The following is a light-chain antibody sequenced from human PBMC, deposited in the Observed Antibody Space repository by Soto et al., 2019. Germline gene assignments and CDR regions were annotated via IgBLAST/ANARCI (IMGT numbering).Light chain of an antibody. V-gene: IGKV3-15*01. CDR2: FAS. Sequence: EIVMTQSPATLSVSPGERATLSCRASQSVSNNLAWYQQKPGQAPRLLIYFASTRSTGIPARLSGSGSGSEYTLTISSLQSEDFAVYYCQQYNKWPLTFGGGTKVE. CDR3: QQYNKWPLT. CDR1: QSVSNN. J-gene: IGKJ4*01.